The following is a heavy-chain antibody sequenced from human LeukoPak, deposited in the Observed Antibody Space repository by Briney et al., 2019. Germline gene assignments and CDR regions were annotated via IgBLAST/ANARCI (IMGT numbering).Heavy chain of an antibody. J-gene: IGHJ4*02. CDR3: TQNLVAAAGDH. CDR2: IKPDGSVG. Sequence: PGGSLRLSCAVSGFTFSNYWMTWVRQAPGKGLEWVANIKPDGSVGYYVDSVRGRFIISRDNAGNSLYLQMNSLRVEDTAVYYCTQNLVAAAGDHWGQGTLLIVSS. V-gene: IGHV3-7*01. D-gene: IGHD6-13*01. CDR1: GFTFSNYW.